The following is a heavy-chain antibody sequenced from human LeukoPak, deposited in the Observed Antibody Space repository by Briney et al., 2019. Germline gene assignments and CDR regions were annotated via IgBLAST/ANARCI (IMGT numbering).Heavy chain of an antibody. CDR1: GYTFTGYY. D-gene: IGHD3-10*01. CDR2: INPNSGGT. V-gene: IGHV1-2*02. CDR3: ARGQVPGVISWFDP. J-gene: IGHJ5*02. Sequence: GASVKVSCKASGYTFTGYYMHWVRQAPGQGLEGMGWINPNSGGTNYAQKFQGRVTMARDTSISTAYMELSRLRSDDTAVYYCARGQVPGVISWFDPWGQGTLVTVSA.